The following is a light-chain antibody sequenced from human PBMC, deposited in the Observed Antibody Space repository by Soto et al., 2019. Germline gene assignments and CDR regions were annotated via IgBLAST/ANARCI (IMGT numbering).Light chain of an antibody. V-gene: IGLV2-14*01. CDR3: SSYTSSSTWV. CDR2: DVT. Sequence: QSALTQPASVSGSPGQSVTISCTGTSSDVGGYKYVSWFQRHPGKAPKLMIYDVTNRPSGVSNRFSGSKSGNTATLTISGLQAEDEAEYYCSSYTSSSTWVFGGGTKLTVL. J-gene: IGLJ3*02. CDR1: SSDVGGYKY.